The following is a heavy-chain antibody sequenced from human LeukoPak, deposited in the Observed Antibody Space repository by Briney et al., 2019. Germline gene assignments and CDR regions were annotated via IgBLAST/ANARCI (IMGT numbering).Heavy chain of an antibody. CDR2: IYYSGST. D-gene: IGHD3-10*01. CDR1: GGSISSNSYY. Sequence: SETLSLTCTVSGGSISSNSYYWGWIRQSPGKGLEWIGSIYYSGSTYYNPSLESRVTISVDTSKNQFSLKLSSVTAADTAMYYCARNRYYYGSGNYGVPNWFDPWGQGTLVTVSS. J-gene: IGHJ5*02. V-gene: IGHV4-39*01. CDR3: ARNRYYYGSGNYGVPNWFDP.